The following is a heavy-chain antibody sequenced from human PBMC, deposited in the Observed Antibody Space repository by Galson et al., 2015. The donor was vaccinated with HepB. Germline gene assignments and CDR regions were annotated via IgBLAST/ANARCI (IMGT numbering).Heavy chain of an antibody. D-gene: IGHD1-26*01. CDR3: AKDPIVGVSDY. Sequence: PLRIACAASGFTFNNYAMSWVRQAPGKGLEWVSTISGSGGSTYYADSVKGRFTISRDNSKNTLYLQMNSLRAEDTAVYYCAKDPIVGVSDYWVQGTLVTVSS. J-gene: IGHJ4*02. V-gene: IGHV3-23*01. CDR1: GFTFNNYA. CDR2: ISGSGGST.